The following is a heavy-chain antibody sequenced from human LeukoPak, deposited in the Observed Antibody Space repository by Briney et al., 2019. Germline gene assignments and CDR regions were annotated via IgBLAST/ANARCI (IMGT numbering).Heavy chain of an antibody. CDR1: GFTFSSYW. V-gene: IGHV3-7*01. Sequence: GSLRLSCAASGFTFSSYWMSWVRQAPGKGLEWVANIKQDGSEKYYVDSVKGRFTISRDNAKNSLYLQMNSLRAEDTAVYYCARDDSSGWYGYYHYYMDVWGKGTTVTVSS. D-gene: IGHD6-19*01. CDR3: ARDDSSGWYGYYHYYMDV. J-gene: IGHJ6*03. CDR2: IKQDGSEK.